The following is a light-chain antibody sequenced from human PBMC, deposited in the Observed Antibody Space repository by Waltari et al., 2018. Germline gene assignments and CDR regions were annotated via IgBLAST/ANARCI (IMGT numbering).Light chain of an antibody. J-gene: IGLJ2*01. Sequence: QSVLTPPPSVSGAPGQRVIISCTGSSSNIGAGHDVHWYQQLPGIAPKLLIYGNRNRPSGVPDRFSGSKSGTSASLVISGLQAEDEADYYCQSYDNTLSGSHVVFGGGTKLTVL. CDR1: SSNIGAGHD. CDR2: GNR. CDR3: QSYDNTLSGSHVV. V-gene: IGLV1-40*01.